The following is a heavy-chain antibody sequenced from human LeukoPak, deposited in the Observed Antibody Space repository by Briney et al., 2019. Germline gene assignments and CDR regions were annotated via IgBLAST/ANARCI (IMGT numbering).Heavy chain of an antibody. V-gene: IGHV4-59*08. J-gene: IGHJ4*02. CDR1: GGSIRSYY. CDR3: ARHSSSWYPDY. Sequence: PSETLSLTCTVSGGSIRSYYWSWIRQPPGKGLEWIGYIHYTGSTNCNPSLKSRVTISVDTSKNQFSLQLSPVTATDTAVYFCARHSSSWYPDYWGQGTLVTVSS. CDR2: IHYTGST. D-gene: IGHD6-13*01.